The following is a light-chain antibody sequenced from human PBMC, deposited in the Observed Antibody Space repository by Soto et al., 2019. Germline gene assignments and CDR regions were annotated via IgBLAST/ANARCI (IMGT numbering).Light chain of an antibody. CDR1: QSVSNNY. CDR3: QQYGSPPPYT. V-gene: IGKV3-20*01. J-gene: IGKJ2*01. CDR2: GSS. Sequence: EVVLTQSPGTLSLSPGERATLSCRASQSVSNNYLAWYQQKPGQGPWLLIFGSSDRATGIPDRFSGSGSGTDFTLTISRLEPEDFAVYYCQQYGSPPPYTFGQGTKLEIK.